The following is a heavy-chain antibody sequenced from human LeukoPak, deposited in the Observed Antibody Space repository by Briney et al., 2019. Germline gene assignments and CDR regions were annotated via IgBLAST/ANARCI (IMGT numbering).Heavy chain of an antibody. CDR1: GFIFSNYE. CDR3: ARDLPYLDY. V-gene: IGHV3-48*03. CDR2: ITSDGTNM. Sequence: GGSLRLSCTASGFIFSNYEINWVRQAPGKGLEWVSYITSDGTNMYYADSVKGRFTISRDNAKNSLYLQMNSLRAEDTAVYYCARDLPYLDYWGQGTLVTVSS. J-gene: IGHJ4*02.